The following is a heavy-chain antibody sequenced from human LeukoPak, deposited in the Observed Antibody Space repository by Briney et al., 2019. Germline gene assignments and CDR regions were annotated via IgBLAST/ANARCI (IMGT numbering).Heavy chain of an antibody. V-gene: IGHV3-7*01. J-gene: IGHJ4*02. D-gene: IGHD4-17*01. CDR2: IKQDGSEK. Sequence: GSLRLSCAASGFTFSSYWMSWVRQAPGKGPEWVANIKQDGSEKYYVDSVKGRFTISRDNAKNSLYLQMNSLRAEDTAVYYCAREESYDYGDYGFGYFDYWGQGTLVTVSS. CDR3: AREESYDYGDYGFGYFDY. CDR1: GFTFSSYW.